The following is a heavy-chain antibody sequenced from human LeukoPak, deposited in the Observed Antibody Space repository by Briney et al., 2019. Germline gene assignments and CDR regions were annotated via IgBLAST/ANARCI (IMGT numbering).Heavy chain of an antibody. CDR1: GFTFSTAL. Sequence: GGSLRVSCAASGFTFSTALMSWVRQAPGKGLGWVGRIKRKTDGGTTDYAAPVKGRFTISRDDSKNALFLQMNSLKIEDTAVYYCIHYGSGTYSTDYWGQGTLVTVSS. CDR2: IKRKTDGGTT. V-gene: IGHV3-15*01. D-gene: IGHD3-10*01. CDR3: IHYGSGTYSTDY. J-gene: IGHJ4*02.